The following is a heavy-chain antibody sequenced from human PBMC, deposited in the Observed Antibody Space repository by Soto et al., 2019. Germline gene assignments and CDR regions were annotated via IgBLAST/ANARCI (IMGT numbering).Heavy chain of an antibody. CDR2: IYYSGST. CDR1: GGSISSYY. CDR3: AGMKYSYGYSTFDY. J-gene: IGHJ4*02. V-gene: IGHV4-59*01. D-gene: IGHD5-18*01. Sequence: SETLSLTCTVSGGSISSYYWSWIRQPPGKGLEWIGYIYYSGSTNYNPSLKSRVTISVDTSKNQFSLKLSSVTAADTAVYYCAGMKYSYGYSTFDYWGQGTLVTVYS.